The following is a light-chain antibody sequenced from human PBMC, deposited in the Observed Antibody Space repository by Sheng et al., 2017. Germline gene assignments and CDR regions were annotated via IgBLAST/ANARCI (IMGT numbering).Light chain of an antibody. CDR2: EVN. CDR1: SSDVGGYNY. CDR3: AAWDVSIHAWI. V-gene: IGLV2-8*01. Sequence: QSALTQPPSASGSPGQSVTISCTGTSSDVGGYNYVSWYQQHPGKAPKLIIYEVNKRPSGVPDRFSGSKSGSTASLNVFGLQAEDEADYYCAAWDVSIHAWIFGGGTRVTVL. J-gene: IGLJ2*01.